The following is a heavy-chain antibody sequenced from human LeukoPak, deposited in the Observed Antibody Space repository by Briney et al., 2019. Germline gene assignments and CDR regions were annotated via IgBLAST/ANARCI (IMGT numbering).Heavy chain of an antibody. Sequence: ASVNVSCKASGYTFTGYYMHWVRQAPGQGLEWMGRINPNSGGTNYAQKFQGRVTMTRDTSISTAYMELSSLRSEDTAVYYCARETYYGSGRLDYWGQGTLVTVSS. CDR2: INPNSGGT. V-gene: IGHV1-2*06. D-gene: IGHD3-10*01. CDR3: ARETYYGSGRLDY. CDR1: GYTFTGYY. J-gene: IGHJ4*02.